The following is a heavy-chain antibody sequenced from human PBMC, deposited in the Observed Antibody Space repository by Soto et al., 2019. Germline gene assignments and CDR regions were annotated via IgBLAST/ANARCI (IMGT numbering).Heavy chain of an antibody. CDR3: AKRATGTYFDY. Sequence: EVQLLESGGGLVQPGGSLRLCWAASGFTFSSYAMSWVRQAPGKGLEWVSVISGSGDSTYYADSVKGRFTISRDNSKNTLYLQMNSLRAEDTAVYYCAKRATGTYFDYWGQGTLVTVSS. D-gene: IGHD1-1*01. J-gene: IGHJ4*02. CDR1: GFTFSSYA. V-gene: IGHV3-23*01. CDR2: ISGSGDST.